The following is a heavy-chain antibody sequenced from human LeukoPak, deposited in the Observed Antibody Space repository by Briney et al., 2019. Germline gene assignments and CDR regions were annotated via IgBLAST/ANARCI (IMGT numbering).Heavy chain of an antibody. V-gene: IGHV3-7*01. D-gene: IGHD3-22*01. J-gene: IGHJ4*02. CDR2: IKQDGSEK. CDR1: GFTFSSYW. Sequence: GGSLRLSCAASGFTFSSYWMSWVRQAPGKGLEWVANIKQDGSEKYYADSVKGRFTISGDNAKNSLYLQMNSLRAEDTAVYYCAREYDSGPTGYWGQGTLVTVSS. CDR3: AREYDSGPTGY.